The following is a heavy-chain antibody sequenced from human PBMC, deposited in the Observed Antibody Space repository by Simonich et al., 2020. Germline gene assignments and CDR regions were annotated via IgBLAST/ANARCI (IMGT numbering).Heavy chain of an antibody. Sequence: QVQLVQSGAEVKKPGASVKVSCKASGYTFTSYGISWVRQAPGQGLEWMGCISAYNGNKNYAKKLRGRVTMTTDTSTSTAYMELRSLRSDDTAVYYCARDQGGRAAAATDYWGQGTLVTVSS. CDR1: GYTFTSYG. V-gene: IGHV1-18*01. CDR3: ARDQGGRAAAATDY. D-gene: IGHD6-13*01. CDR2: ISAYNGNK. J-gene: IGHJ4*02.